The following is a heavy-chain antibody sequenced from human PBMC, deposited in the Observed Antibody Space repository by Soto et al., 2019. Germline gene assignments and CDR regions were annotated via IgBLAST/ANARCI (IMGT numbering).Heavy chain of an antibody. D-gene: IGHD3-10*01. CDR1: GFSFSTYG. CDR2: ISYDGSKE. Sequence: ESGGGVVQPGTSLRLSCAASGFSFSTYGMHWVRQAPGKGLEWVAVISYDGSKEYYADSVKGRFTISRDNSKNTLDLQMSSLRAEDTALYYCARDSDPRMIREIVTDDFDYWGQGTLVTVSS. CDR3: ARDSDPRMIREIVTDDFDY. V-gene: IGHV3-30*19. J-gene: IGHJ4*02.